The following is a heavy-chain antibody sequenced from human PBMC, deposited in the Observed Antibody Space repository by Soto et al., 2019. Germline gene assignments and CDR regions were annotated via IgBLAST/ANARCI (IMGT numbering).Heavy chain of an antibody. V-gene: IGHV1-69*01. D-gene: IGHD3-22*01. J-gene: IGHJ6*02. Sequence: QVQLVQSGAEVKKPGSSVKVSCKASGGTFSSYAISWVRQAPGQGLEWMGGIIPIFGTANYAQKLEGRVTITADESTSTAYMELSSLRSEDTAVYYCARDTHLGWLKRVSTNYYCGMDVWGQGTTVTVSS. CDR2: IIPIFGTA. CDR3: ARDTHLGWLKRVSTNYYCGMDV. CDR1: GGTFSSYA.